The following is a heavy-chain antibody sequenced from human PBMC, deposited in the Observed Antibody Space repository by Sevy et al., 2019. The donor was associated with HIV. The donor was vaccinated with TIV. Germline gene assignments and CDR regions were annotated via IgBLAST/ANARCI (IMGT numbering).Heavy chain of an antibody. V-gene: IGHV1-18*01. D-gene: IGHD2-21*01. CDR1: GYTFTSYG. Sequence: ASVNVSCKASGYTFTSYGISWVRQALGQGLEWMGWISAYNGNTNYAQKLQGRVTMTTDTSTSTAYMELRSLRSDDTAVYYCARDSWAYCGGDCYPVKHDYWGQRTLVTVSS. CDR2: ISAYNGNT. J-gene: IGHJ4*02. CDR3: ARDSWAYCGGDCYPVKHDY.